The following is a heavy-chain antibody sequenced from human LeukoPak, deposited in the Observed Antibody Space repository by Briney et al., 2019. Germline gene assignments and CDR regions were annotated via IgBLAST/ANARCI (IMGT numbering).Heavy chain of an antibody. CDR1: GYSFTTYW. D-gene: IGHD3-16*01. V-gene: IGHV5-51*01. CDR2: IYPGDSDT. CDR3: ARSPYVWGTPVHY. Sequence: GESLKISCKASGYSFTTYWIGWVRQMPGKGLEWMGIIYPGDSDTRYSPSFQGQVTISADKSVSTAYLQWSSLKASDTATYYCARSPYVWGTPVHYWGQGTLVTVSS. J-gene: IGHJ4*02.